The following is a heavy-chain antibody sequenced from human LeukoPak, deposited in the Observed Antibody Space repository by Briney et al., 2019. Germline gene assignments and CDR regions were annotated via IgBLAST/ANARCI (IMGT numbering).Heavy chain of an antibody. V-gene: IGHV3-30*03. CDR3: ARGHGDYVRWFDP. J-gene: IGHJ5*02. Sequence: GGSLRLSCAASGLIFSNFGMSWVRQAPGKGLEWVAIISYDGSNEYYADSVKGRFTISRDNSKNTLYLQMNSLRAADTAVYYCARGHGDYVRWFDPWGQGTLVTVSS. D-gene: IGHD4-17*01. CDR1: GLIFSNFG. CDR2: ISYDGSNE.